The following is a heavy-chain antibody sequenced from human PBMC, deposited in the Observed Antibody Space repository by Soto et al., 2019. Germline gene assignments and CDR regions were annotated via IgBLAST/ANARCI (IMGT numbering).Heavy chain of an antibody. D-gene: IGHD3-22*01. V-gene: IGHV1-18*01. J-gene: IGHJ4*02. CDR3: ARDLSRYYDSSGLMWFY. CDR1: GYTFTSYG. Sequence: ASVKVSCKASGYTFTSYGIILVRQAPGQGLEWVGWISAHNGDTRYAQNLQGRITMTTDTFTNTAYMELTSLTSDDTAVYYCARDLSRYYDSSGLMWFYWGQGTLVTVSS. CDR2: ISAHNGDT.